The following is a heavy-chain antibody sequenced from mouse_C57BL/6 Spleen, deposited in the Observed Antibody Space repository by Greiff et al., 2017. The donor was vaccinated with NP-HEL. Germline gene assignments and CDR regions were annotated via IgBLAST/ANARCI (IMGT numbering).Heavy chain of an antibody. CDR3: TREDTTVVARYFDV. V-gene: IGHV5-9-1*02. CDR2: ISSGGDYI. J-gene: IGHJ1*03. D-gene: IGHD1-1*01. CDR1: GFTFSSYA. Sequence: EVQVVESGEGLVKPGGSLKLSCAASGFTFSSYAMSWVRQTPEKRLEWVAYISSGGDYIYYADTVKGRFTISRDNARNTLYLQMSSLKSEDTAMYYCTREDTTVVARYFDVWGTGTTVTVSS.